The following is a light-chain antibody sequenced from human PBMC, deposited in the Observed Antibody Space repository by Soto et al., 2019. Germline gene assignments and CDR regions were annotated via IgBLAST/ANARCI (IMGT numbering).Light chain of an antibody. Sequence: IVMTQSPDILAVSPGETVTLSCRASQSLSDNLAWYQQKPGQAPRLLIYGASTRATGIPARFSGSGSGTEFTLIISSLQSEDSAVYYCQQYNSWLWTFGQGTKVDIK. CDR2: GAS. CDR1: QSLSDN. CDR3: QQYNSWLWT. V-gene: IGKV3-15*01. J-gene: IGKJ1*01.